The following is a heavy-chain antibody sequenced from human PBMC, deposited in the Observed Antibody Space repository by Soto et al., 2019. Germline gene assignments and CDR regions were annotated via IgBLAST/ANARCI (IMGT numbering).Heavy chain of an antibody. CDR1: GITVTNKS. V-gene: IGHV3-66*01. CDR2: IYSGGST. Sequence: PGGSLRLSCASSGITVTNKSMSMPRQAPGKRKEWISVIYSGGSTYYADSVKGRFTISRDNSKNTLYIQMNSLRAEDTAVYFCAITLIFFWVAGDYRYFLDVWGKGTTVTVSS. CDR3: AITLIFFWVAGDYRYFLDV. J-gene: IGHJ6*03. D-gene: IGHD4-17*01.